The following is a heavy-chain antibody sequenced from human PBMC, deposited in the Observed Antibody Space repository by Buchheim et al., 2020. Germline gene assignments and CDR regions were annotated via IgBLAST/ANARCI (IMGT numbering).Heavy chain of an antibody. CDR1: GFTFSSYG. D-gene: IGHD6-13*01. CDR3: AKDAFIGWEAVAAAGGYFDY. J-gene: IGHJ4*02. Sequence: QVQLVESGGGVVQPGRSLRLSCAASGFTFSSYGMHWVRQAPGKGLEWVAVISYDGSNKYYADSVKGRFTISRDNSKNTLYLQMNSLRAEDTAVYYCAKDAFIGWEAVAAAGGYFDYWGQGTL. CDR2: ISYDGSNK. V-gene: IGHV3-30*18.